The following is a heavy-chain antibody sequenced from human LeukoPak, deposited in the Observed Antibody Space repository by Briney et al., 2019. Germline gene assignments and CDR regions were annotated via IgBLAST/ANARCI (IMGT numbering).Heavy chain of an antibody. CDR2: IKQDGSEK. CDR3: ARVLFRYSSSWYFLY. J-gene: IGHJ4*02. CDR1: GFTFSSYW. D-gene: IGHD6-13*01. Sequence: GGSLRLSCAASGFTFSSYWMSWVRQAPGKGLEWVANIKQDGSEKYYVDSVKGRFTISRDNAKNSLYLQMNSLRAEDTAVYYCARVLFRYSSSWYFLYWGQGTLVTVSS. V-gene: IGHV3-7*03.